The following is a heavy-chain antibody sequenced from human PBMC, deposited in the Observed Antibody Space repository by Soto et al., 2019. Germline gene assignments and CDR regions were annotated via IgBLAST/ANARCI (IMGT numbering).Heavy chain of an antibody. CDR2: ISAYNGNT. CDR1: GYTFTSYG. J-gene: IGHJ3*02. D-gene: IGHD2-2*01. V-gene: IGHV1-18*01. CDR3: ARDLGYCISTSCYAAFDI. Sequence: GASVKVSCKSSGYTFTSYGISCVRQAPGQGLEWMGWISAYNGNTNYAQKLQGRVTMTTDTSTSTAYMELRSLRSDDTAVYYCARDLGYCISTSCYAAFDIWGQGTMVTVSS.